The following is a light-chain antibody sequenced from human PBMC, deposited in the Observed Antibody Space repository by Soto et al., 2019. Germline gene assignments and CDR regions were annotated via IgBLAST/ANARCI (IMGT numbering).Light chain of an antibody. Sequence: EIVMTQSPATLSVSPGERATFSCWASQSVSNYLAWYQQKPGQAPRLLIYAASARATGIPARFSGSGSGTDFTLTISSLQSEDFAVYYCQQYNNWPYTFGQGTKVDIK. V-gene: IGKV3-15*01. CDR3: QQYNNWPYT. CDR1: QSVSNY. CDR2: AAS. J-gene: IGKJ2*01.